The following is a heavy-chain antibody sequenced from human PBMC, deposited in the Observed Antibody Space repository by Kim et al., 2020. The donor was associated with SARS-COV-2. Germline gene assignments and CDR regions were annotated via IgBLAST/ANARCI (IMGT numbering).Heavy chain of an antibody. V-gene: IGHV6-1*01. Sequence: SQTLSLTCAISGDSVSSNSAAWNWIRQSPSRGLEWLGRTYYKSKWYNDYPVSMKSRITINSDTLKNQFSLQLNSVTPEDTAVYYCSRGASMATVRNDAFDIWGQGTMVTVSP. CDR3: SRGASMATVRNDAFDI. J-gene: IGHJ3*02. D-gene: IGHD4-4*01. CDR1: GDSVSSNSAA. CDR2: TYYKSKWYN.